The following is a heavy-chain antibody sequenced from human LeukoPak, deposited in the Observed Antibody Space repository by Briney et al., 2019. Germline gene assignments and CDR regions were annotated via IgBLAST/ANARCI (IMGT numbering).Heavy chain of an antibody. CDR1: GFTFSSYA. CDR2: ITGSGDNS. D-gene: IGHD1-7*01. J-gene: IGHJ3*02. Sequence: GGSLRLSCAASGFTFSSYAVSWVRQAPGKGLEWVSFITGSGDNSWYADSVKGRFTFSRDNSKNTLYLQMHSLRAEDTAVYYCTRDEGLVAGTWHAFDIWGQGTMVTVSS. CDR3: TRDEGLVAGTWHAFDI. V-gene: IGHV3-23*01.